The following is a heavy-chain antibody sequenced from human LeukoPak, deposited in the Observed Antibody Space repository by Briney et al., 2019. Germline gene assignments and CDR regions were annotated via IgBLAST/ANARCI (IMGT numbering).Heavy chain of an antibody. Sequence: SETLSLTCTVSGGSISSSDYYWGWIRQPPGKGLEWIASIYYSGSTYHSPSLKSGVTISVDTSKNQFSLKLRSVTTTDTAVYYCARGLTRGYTYGGCFDPWGQGTLVTVSS. CDR2: IYYSGST. J-gene: IGHJ5*02. CDR1: GGSISSSDYY. CDR3: ARGLTRGYTYGGCFDP. D-gene: IGHD5-12*01. V-gene: IGHV4-39*01.